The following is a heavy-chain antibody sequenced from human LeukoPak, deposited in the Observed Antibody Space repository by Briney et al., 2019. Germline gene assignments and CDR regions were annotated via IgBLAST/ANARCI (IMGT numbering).Heavy chain of an antibody. CDR2: ISSSSSTI. J-gene: IGHJ4*02. Sequence: PGGSLRLSCAASGFTFSSYSMTWVRQAPGKGLEWVSYISSSSSTIYYADSVKGRFTISRDNAKNSLYLQMNSLRAEDTAVYYCARGYAEFDYWGQGTLVTVSS. V-gene: IGHV3-48*01. CDR1: GFTFSSYS. CDR3: ARGYAEFDY. D-gene: IGHD3-10*01.